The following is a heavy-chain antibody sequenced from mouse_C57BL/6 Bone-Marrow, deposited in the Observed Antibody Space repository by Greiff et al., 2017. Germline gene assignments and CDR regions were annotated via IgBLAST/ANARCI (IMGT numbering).Heavy chain of an antibody. V-gene: IGHV7-1*01. CDR3: ARDIMDY. J-gene: IGHJ4*01. CDR1: GFTFSDFY. Sequence: EVQGVESGGGLVQSGRSLRLSCATSGFTFSDFYMEWVRQAPGKGLEWIAASRNKANDYTTEYSASVKGRFIVSRDTSQSILYLQMNALRAEDTAIYYCARDIMDYWGQGTSVTVSS. CDR2: SRNKANDYTT.